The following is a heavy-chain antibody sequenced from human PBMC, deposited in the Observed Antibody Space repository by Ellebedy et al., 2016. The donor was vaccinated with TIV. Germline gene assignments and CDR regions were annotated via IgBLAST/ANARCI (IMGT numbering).Heavy chain of an antibody. Sequence: AASVKVSCKASGGTFSSYTISWVRQAPGQGLEWMGGIVPIFGTATYAQKFQGRVTITADESTTTAYMELSSLRSEDTAIYYCARALADILAGYSYYYFDYWGQGTLVTVSS. V-gene: IGHV1-69*13. CDR3: ARALADILAGYSYYYFDY. CDR2: IVPIFGTA. J-gene: IGHJ4*02. CDR1: GGTFSSYT. D-gene: IGHD3-9*01.